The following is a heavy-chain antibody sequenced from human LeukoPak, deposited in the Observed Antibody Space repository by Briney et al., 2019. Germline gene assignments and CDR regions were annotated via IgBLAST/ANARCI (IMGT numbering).Heavy chain of an antibody. D-gene: IGHD3-3*01. CDR1: GYTFTSYY. CDR3: ARRHYYDFWSGRENSFDY. V-gene: IGHV1-46*01. J-gene: IGHJ4*02. CDR2: INPSGGST. Sequence: ASVKVSCKASGYTFTSYYMHWVRQAPGQGLEWMGIINPSGGSTSYAQKFQGRVTITRNTSITTAYMELSNLTSEDTAVYYCARRHYYDFWSGRENSFDYWGQGTLVTVSS.